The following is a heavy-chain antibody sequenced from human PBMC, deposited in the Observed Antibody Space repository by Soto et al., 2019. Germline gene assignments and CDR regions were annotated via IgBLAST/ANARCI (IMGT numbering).Heavy chain of an antibody. D-gene: IGHD2-21*01. CDR2: IYHSGTI. CDR1: GVSMNSFPYF. CDR3: ASAPPYCPPGTCLTDFDY. J-gene: IGHJ4*02. Sequence: QLQLQESGPGLVKPSETLSLTCTVSGVSMNSFPYFWGWIRQLPGKALEWIASIYHSGTIYYNPSPKCRVTISIDTSKNQFSLKLSSVTATDTAVYYCASAPPYCPPGTCLTDFDYWGQGTLVSVSS. V-gene: IGHV4-39*01.